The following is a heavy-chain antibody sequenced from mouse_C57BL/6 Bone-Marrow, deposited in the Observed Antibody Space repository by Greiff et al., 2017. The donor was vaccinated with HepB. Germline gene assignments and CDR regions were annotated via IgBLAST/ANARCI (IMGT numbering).Heavy chain of an antibody. CDR1: GYTFTSYW. CDR3: ARRGYYDYDGPWYFDV. J-gene: IGHJ1*03. CDR2: IDPSDSYT. V-gene: IGHV1-69*01. D-gene: IGHD2-4*01. Sequence: QVQLQQPGAELVMPGASVKLSCKASGYTFTSYWMHWVKQRPGQGLEWIGEIDPSDSYTNYNQKFKGKSTLTVDKSSSTAYMQLSSLTSEDSAIYYCARRGYYDYDGPWYFDVWGTGTTVTVSS.